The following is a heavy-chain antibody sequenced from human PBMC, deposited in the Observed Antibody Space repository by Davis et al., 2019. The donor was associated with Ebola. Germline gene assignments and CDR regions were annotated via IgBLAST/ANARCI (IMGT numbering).Heavy chain of an antibody. CDR3: ARDPWVFDI. V-gene: IGHV4-61*01. Sequence: PSETLSLTCTVSGGSISSSSYYWSWIRQPPGKGLEWIGYVYYSGTTNYNPSLKSRVTISVDTSKNQFSLKLKSVSAADTDIYYCARDPWVFDIWGQGTMVTVSS. J-gene: IGHJ3*02. CDR1: GGSISSSSYY. D-gene: IGHD3-16*01. CDR2: VYYSGTT.